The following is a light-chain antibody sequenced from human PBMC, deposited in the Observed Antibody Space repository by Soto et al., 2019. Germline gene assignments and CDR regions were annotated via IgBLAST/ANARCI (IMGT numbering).Light chain of an antibody. J-gene: IGKJ4*01. CDR3: QFRGIWPPGAT. CDR2: DAS. V-gene: IGKV3-11*01. Sequence: EIVLTQSPVTLSLSPGERATLSCRASQSINNYLAWYQQKPGQPPRLLIYDASNRATAIPVRFSGSGSGTDFTLTIRSLEPEDSAVYYCQFRGIWPPGATFGGGTKGEIK. CDR1: QSINNY.